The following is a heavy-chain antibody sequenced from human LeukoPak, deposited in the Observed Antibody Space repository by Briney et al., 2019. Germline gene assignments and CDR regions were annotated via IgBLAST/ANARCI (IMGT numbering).Heavy chain of an antibody. CDR3: AKVFWFEHISDY. CDR2: IRGSGGTT. CDR1: GFTFINYG. D-gene: IGHD3-10*01. V-gene: IGHV3-23*01. J-gene: IGHJ4*02. Sequence: GGSLRLSCAGSGFTFINYGMIWVRQAPGKGLEWVSTIRGSGGTTFYADSVKGRFTISRDDSKDTLYLQMNSLRVEDTAVYYCAKVFWFEHISDYWGQGTLVTVSS.